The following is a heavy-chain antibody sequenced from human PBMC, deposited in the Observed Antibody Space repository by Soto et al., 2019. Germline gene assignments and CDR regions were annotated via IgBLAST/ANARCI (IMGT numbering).Heavy chain of an antibody. D-gene: IGHD3-3*02. CDR2: ISRSSTGI. CDR1: GFTFSLYS. CDR3: ARAFTWGLDV. V-gene: IGHV3-48*02. Sequence: EVQLVESGGGLVQPGGSLRLSCAASGFTFSLYSMSWVRQAPGKGLEWVSYISRSSTGIHYADSVKGRFTISRDDATNSMHLKMNSLRDGDRAVYSCARAFTWGLDVGAKGTTVSISS. J-gene: IGHJ6*04.